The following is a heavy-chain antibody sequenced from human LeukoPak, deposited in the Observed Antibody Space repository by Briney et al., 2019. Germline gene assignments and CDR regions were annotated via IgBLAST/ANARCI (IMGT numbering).Heavy chain of an antibody. Sequence: PGGPLRLSCAASGFTFSSYSMNWVRQAPGKGLEWVSYISSSSSTIYYADSVKGRFTISRDNAKNSLYLQMNSLRAEDTAVYYCARDQSFYYYGSGSYHSYYYYGMDVWGQGTTVTVSS. CDR2: ISSSSSTI. CDR3: ARDQSFYYYGSGSYHSYYYYGMDV. D-gene: IGHD3-10*01. V-gene: IGHV3-48*01. CDR1: GFTFSSYS. J-gene: IGHJ6*02.